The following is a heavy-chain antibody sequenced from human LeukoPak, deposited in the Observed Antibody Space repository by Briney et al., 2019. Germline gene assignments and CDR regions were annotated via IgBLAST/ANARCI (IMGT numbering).Heavy chain of an antibody. D-gene: IGHD6-19*01. J-gene: IGHJ4*02. Sequence: GGSLRLSCAASGFTFSSYSMNWVRQAPGKGLEWASSISSSSSYIYYADSVKGRFTISRDNAKNSLYLQMNSLRAEDTAVYYCARDHSSGWYGYWGQGTLVTVSS. CDR3: ARDHSSGWYGY. V-gene: IGHV3-21*01. CDR2: ISSSSSYI. CDR1: GFTFSSYS.